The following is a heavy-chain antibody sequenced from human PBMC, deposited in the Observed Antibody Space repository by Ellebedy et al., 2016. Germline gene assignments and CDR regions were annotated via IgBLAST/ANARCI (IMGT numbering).Heavy chain of an antibody. CDR2: IYYSGST. Sequence: SETLSLXXTVSGGSVSSGSYYWSWIRQPPGKGLEWIGYIYYSGSTNYNPSLKSRVTISVDTSKNQFSLKLSSVTAADTAVYYCARGKGYYYYMDVWGKGTTVTVSS. V-gene: IGHV4-61*01. CDR3: ARGKGYYYYMDV. J-gene: IGHJ6*03. CDR1: GGSVSSGSYY.